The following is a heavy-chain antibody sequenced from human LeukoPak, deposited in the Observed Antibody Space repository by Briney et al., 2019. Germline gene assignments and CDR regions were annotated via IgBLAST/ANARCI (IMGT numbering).Heavy chain of an antibody. CDR3: ARKSRTFDH. J-gene: IGHJ4*02. CDR2: ISSSDSTV. Sequence: GGSLRLSCAASGFTFSNYEMNWVRQAPGKGLEWISYISSSDSTVYYADSVKGRFTISRDNAKNSLYPQMNSLRAEDTALYYCARKSRTFDHWGQGTLVTVSS. CDR1: GFTFSNYE. V-gene: IGHV3-48*03.